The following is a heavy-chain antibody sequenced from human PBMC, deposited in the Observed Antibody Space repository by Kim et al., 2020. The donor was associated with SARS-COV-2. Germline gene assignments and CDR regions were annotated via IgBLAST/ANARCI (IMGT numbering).Heavy chain of an antibody. CDR1: GGSIISYY. CDR3: ARGGTIGVYYYYYYMDV. D-gene: IGHD1-26*01. V-gene: IGHV4-59*08. Sequence: SETLSLTCTVSGGSIISYYWSWIRQPPGKGLEWIGYIYYSGSTNYNPSLKSRVTISVDTSKNQFSLKLSSVTAADTAVYYCARGGTIGVYYYYYYMDVWGKGTTVTVSS. J-gene: IGHJ6*03. CDR2: IYYSGST.